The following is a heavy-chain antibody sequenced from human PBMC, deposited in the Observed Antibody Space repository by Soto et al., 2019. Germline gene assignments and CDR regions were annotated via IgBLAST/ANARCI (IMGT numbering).Heavy chain of an antibody. CDR2: IYWNDDK. CDR1: GFSHSTSGVA. V-gene: IGHV2-5*01. D-gene: IGHD2-21*02. Sequence: SGPTLVNPTQTLTLTCTLSGFSHSTSGVAVGWIRKPPGKALEWLGHIYWNDDKYYSTSLKSRLSLTKDTSKNQVVLTMTDVDPVDTGTYYCARLLTAALFSYDLWGQGTLVTVSS. CDR3: ARLLTAALFSYDL. J-gene: IGHJ5*02.